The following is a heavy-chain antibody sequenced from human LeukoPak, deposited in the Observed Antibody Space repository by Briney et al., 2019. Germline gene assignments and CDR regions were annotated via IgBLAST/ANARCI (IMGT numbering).Heavy chain of an antibody. CDR3: AREGEQWLSSDAFDI. CDR2: IYYSGST. V-gene: IGHV4-30-4*08. CDR1: GGSISSGDYY. D-gene: IGHD3-22*01. Sequence: PSETLSLTCTVSGGSISSGDYYWSWLRQPPGKGLEGLGYIYYSGSTYYNPSLKSRVTISVDTSKNQFSLKLSSVTAADTAVYYCAREGEQWLSSDAFDIWGQGTMVTVSS. J-gene: IGHJ3*02.